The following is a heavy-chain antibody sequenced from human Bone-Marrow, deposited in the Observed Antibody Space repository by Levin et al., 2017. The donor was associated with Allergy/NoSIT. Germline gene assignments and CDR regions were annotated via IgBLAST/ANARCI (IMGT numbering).Heavy chain of an antibody. Sequence: GESLKISCKTSGYTFTSYDISWVRQATGQGLEWMGWMNPNSGDTGSARKFQGRVTMTRNASMRTAFMELTKLQSDDTAVYYCARGTGSSFYFFIDWGQGTLVTISS. J-gene: IGHJ4*02. CDR2: MNPNSGDT. CDR3: ARGTGSSFYFFID. CDR1: GYTFTSYD. V-gene: IGHV1-8*01. D-gene: IGHD2/OR15-2a*01.